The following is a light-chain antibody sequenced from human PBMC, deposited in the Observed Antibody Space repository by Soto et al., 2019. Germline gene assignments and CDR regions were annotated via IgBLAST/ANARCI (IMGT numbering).Light chain of an antibody. CDR2: GGT. J-gene: IGLJ2*01. Sequence: QSALTQPASVSGSPGQSITISCTGTSSDVVNDLLVSWYQQQPGKAPKLMIYGGTKRPAGVSDRFSGSKSGNSASLTVSGLQAEDEGDYFCSSYARRNNLLFGGGTKLTVL. V-gene: IGLV2-23*01. CDR3: SSYARRNNLL. CDR1: SSDVVNDLL.